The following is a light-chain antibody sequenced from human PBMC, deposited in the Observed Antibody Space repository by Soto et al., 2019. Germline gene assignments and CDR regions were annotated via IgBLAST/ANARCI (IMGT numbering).Light chain of an antibody. CDR3: QQYYSTPRT. CDR2: AAS. J-gene: IGKJ1*01. V-gene: IGKV1-12*01. Sequence: DIQMTQSPSSVSASVGDSVTITCRASQGIGTWLAWYQQKPGKAPSLLIHAASSLQSGVPSRFSGSGSGTDFTLTISSLQAEDVAVYYCQQYYSTPRTFGRGTKVDIK. CDR1: QGIGTW.